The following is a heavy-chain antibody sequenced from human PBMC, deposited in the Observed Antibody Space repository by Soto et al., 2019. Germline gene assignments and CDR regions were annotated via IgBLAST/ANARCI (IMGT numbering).Heavy chain of an antibody. CDR2: INAGNGNT. CDR1: GYTFTNYA. Sequence: QVQLVQSGAEVKKPGASVKVSCKASGYTFTNYAMHWVRQAPGQRLEWMGWINAGNGNTKYSQKFQGRVTITRDTSASKADMELSSLRSEDTAVYYCAGGGSVYWYFDLWGRGTLVTVSS. J-gene: IGHJ2*01. V-gene: IGHV1-3*01. D-gene: IGHD1-26*01. CDR3: AGGGSVYWYFDL.